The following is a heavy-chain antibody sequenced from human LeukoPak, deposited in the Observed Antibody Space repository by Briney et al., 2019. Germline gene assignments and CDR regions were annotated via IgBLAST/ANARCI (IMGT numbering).Heavy chain of an antibody. CDR3: ASTNCSSARCYGANWFDH. CDR2: INYSGST. V-gene: IGHV4-30-4*01. CDR1: GGSISSGDYY. J-gene: IGHJ5*02. Sequence: SQTLSLTCTVSGGSISSGDYYWRWLRQPPGTGLEWIGYINYSGSTFHYNPSLKSRVTISVDTSKNQFSLRLNSVTVADSAVYYCASTNCSSARCYGANWFDHWGQGTLVTVSS. D-gene: IGHD2-2*01.